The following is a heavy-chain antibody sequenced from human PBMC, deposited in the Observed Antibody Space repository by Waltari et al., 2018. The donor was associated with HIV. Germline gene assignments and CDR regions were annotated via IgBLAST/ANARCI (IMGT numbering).Heavy chain of an antibody. CDR1: GFTFSFSSYT. D-gene: IGHD3-16*01. V-gene: IGHV3-21*02. CDR3: AREDYSGDVGHAFDI. J-gene: IGHJ3*02. CDR2: SSRGSSFI. Sequence: QLVESGGGLVKPGGSLRLSCGASGFTFSFSSYTMNWVRQAPGKGREWFASSSRGSSFITSADSGKCRFTISRDNVKNSLYLQMNSLRTEDTAVYYCAREDYSGDVGHAFDIWGQGTMVTVSS.